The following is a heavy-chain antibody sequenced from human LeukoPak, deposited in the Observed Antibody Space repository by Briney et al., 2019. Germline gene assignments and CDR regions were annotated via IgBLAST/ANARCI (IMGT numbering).Heavy chain of an antibody. D-gene: IGHD5-18*01. CDR2: IYYSGST. Sequence: PSETLSLTCTVSGGSISSSSYYWGWIRQPPGKGLEWIGSIYYSGSTYYNPSLKSRVTISVDTSKNQFSLKLSSVTAADTAVYYCARGQLRYSYGYWVYWGQGTLVTVSS. J-gene: IGHJ4*02. CDR1: GGSISSSSYY. V-gene: IGHV4-39*07. CDR3: ARGQLRYSYGYWVY.